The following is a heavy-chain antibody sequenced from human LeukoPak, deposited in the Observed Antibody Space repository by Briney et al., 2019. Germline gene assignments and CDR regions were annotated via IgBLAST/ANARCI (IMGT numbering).Heavy chain of an antibody. CDR2: INSDGRST. CDR1: GFTFSSHW. D-gene: IGHD3-10*01. Sequence: GGSLRLSCAASGFTFSSHWMRWVRQVPGKGLVWVSRINSDGRSTSYADSVKGRFTISRDNAKNTLYLQMSSLRADDTAVYYCARGPGTSGRYYSGDYWGQGTLVTVSS. CDR3: ARGPGTSGRYYSGDY. J-gene: IGHJ4*02. V-gene: IGHV3-74*01.